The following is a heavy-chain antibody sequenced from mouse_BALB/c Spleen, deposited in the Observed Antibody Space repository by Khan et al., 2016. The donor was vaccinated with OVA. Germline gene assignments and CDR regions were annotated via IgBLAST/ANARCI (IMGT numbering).Heavy chain of an antibody. CDR1: GFTFSSFG. Sequence: EVELVESGGGLVQPGGSRKLSCAASGFTFSSFGMHWVRQAPEKGLEWVAYINSGSSTIYYADPVKGRFTISRDNTTHTLFLQMTSLRYEDTAMDYCARGNWAYWGQGTTLTVAS. CDR3: ARGNWAY. V-gene: IGHV5-17*02. CDR2: INSGSSTI. D-gene: IGHD4-1*01. J-gene: IGHJ2*01.